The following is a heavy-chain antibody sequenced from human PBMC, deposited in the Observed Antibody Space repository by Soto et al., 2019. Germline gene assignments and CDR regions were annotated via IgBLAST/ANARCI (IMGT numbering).Heavy chain of an antibody. Sequence: QVQLVESGGGVVQPGRSLRLSCAASGFTFSSYAMHWVRQAPGKGLEWVAVISYDGSNKYYADSVKGRFTISRDNSKNTLYLQRNSLRAEDTAVYYCAREAAAGLNYYYYYGMDVWGQGTTVTVSS. D-gene: IGHD6-13*01. CDR3: AREAAAGLNYYYYYGMDV. J-gene: IGHJ6*02. CDR1: GFTFSSYA. V-gene: IGHV3-30-3*01. CDR2: ISYDGSNK.